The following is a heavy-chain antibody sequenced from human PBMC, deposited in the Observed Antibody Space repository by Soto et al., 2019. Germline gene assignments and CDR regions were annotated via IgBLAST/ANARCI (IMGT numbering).Heavy chain of an antibody. J-gene: IGHJ5*02. D-gene: IGHD3-3*01. CDR2: IYPDDSDT. CDR1: GYSFTNYW. V-gene: IGHV5-51*01. Sequence: GESPKIPWKGSGYSFTNYWIGWVRQMPGKGLEWRGMIYPDDSDTRYSPSFHGQVTFSADKSINTAYLQWSSLKASDTAIYYCARLEWLSLAAWFDPWGQGTLVTVSS. CDR3: ARLEWLSLAAWFDP.